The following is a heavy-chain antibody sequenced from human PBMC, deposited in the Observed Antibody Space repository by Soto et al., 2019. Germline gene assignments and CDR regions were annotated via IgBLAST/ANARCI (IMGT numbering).Heavy chain of an antibody. CDR2: IRPSSESM. CDR1: GFTFSTDP. V-gene: IGHV3-48*02. D-gene: IGHD2-21*02. Sequence: EVQLVESGGGLVQPGGSLRLSCAASGFTFSTDPMNWVRQAPGKGLEWVSNIRPSSESMSYADSVKGRFTVSRDNAKNSLSLQMNSLRDDDTAVYYCARDSDFAFDYWGQGTLVTVSS. J-gene: IGHJ4*02. CDR3: ARDSDFAFDY.